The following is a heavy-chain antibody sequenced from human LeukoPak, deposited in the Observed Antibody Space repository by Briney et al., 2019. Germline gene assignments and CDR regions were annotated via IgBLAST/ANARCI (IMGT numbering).Heavy chain of an antibody. CDR1: GGSISSYY. CDR2: IYYSGST. J-gene: IGHJ5*02. D-gene: IGHD6-25*01. CDR3: ARYMYSSEHGENNWFDP. Sequence: PSETLSLTYAVSGGSISSYYWIWLRQPPGKGLEWIGYIYYSGSTNYNPSLKSRVTISVDTAKNQFSLKLSSVTAADTAVYYCARYMYSSEHGENNWFDPWGQGTLVTVSS. V-gene: IGHV4-59*01.